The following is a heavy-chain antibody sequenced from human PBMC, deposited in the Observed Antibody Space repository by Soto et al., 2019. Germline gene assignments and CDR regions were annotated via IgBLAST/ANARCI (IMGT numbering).Heavy chain of an antibody. V-gene: IGHV4-59*01. CDR2: IYYSGST. J-gene: IGHJ6*02. Sequence: SETLSLTCTVSGGSISSYYWSWIRQPPGKGLEWIGYIYYSGSTNYNPSLKSRVTISVDTSKNQFSLKLSSVTAADTAVYYCARDGRVTIFGVDPFYYYYGMDVWGQGTTVTVSS. CDR3: ARDGRVTIFGVDPFYYYYGMDV. D-gene: IGHD3-3*01. CDR1: GGSISSYY.